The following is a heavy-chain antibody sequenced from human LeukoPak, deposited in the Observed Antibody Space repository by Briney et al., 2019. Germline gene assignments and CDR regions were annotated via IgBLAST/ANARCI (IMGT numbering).Heavy chain of an antibody. V-gene: IGHV1-8*03. CDR1: GYTFTSYD. CDR3: ARFAYSGSYYVGWFDP. Sequence: ASVKVSCKASGYTFTSYDINWVRQATGQGLEWMGWMNPNSGNTVYAQKFQGRVTITRNTSLNTAYMELSSLRSEDTAVYYCARFAYSGSYYVGWFDPWGQGTLVTVSS. D-gene: IGHD1-26*01. CDR2: MNPNSGNT. J-gene: IGHJ5*02.